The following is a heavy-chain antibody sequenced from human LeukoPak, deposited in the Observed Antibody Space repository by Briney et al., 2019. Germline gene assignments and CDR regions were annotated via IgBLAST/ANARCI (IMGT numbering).Heavy chain of an antibody. Sequence: SETLSLTCTVSGGSISSYYWSWIRQPPRKGLEWIGSIAHSGISYYNPSLRSRVTLSVDTSKNQFSLRLSSVSAADTAVYYCARVDTAFVYWGQGTLVTVSS. D-gene: IGHD5-18*01. J-gene: IGHJ4*02. V-gene: IGHV4-59*12. CDR1: GGSISSYY. CDR2: IAHSGIS. CDR3: ARVDTAFVY.